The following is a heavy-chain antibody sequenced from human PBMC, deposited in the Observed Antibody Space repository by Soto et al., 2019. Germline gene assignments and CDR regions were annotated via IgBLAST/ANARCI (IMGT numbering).Heavy chain of an antibody. CDR3: ARVRGGEWVQQLVLPYYYYGMDV. J-gene: IGHJ6*02. D-gene: IGHD6-13*01. V-gene: IGHV1-46*01. CDR1: GYTFTSYY. Sequence: AASVKVSCKASGYTFTSYYMHWVRQAPGQGLEWMGKINPSGGSTSYAQKFQGRVTMTRDTSTSTFYMDLSSLRSEDTAVYYCARVRGGEWVQQLVLPYYYYGMDVWGQGTTVTVSS. CDR2: INPSGGST.